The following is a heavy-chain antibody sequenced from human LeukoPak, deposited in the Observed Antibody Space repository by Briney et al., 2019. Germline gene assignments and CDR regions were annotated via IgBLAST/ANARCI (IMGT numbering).Heavy chain of an antibody. CDR1: GGSISSHY. J-gene: IGHJ4*02. D-gene: IGHD7-27*01. Sequence: SETLSLTCTVSGGSISSHYWSWLRQPPGKGLEGIGYIYYSGSTNYNPSLKSRVTISVDTSKNQFSLKLSAVTAADTAVYYCARDPRWLTGNWGGFDYWGQGTLVTVSS. V-gene: IGHV4-59*11. CDR2: IYYSGST. CDR3: ARDPRWLTGNWGGFDY.